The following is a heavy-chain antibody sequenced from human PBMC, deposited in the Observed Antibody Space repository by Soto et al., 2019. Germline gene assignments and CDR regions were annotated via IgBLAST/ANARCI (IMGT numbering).Heavy chain of an antibody. CDR2: IWYDGSNK. CDR3: ARAFPNQLLFGLVDY. V-gene: IGHV3-33*01. Sequence: GGSLRLSCAASGFTFSSYGMHWVRQAPGKGLEWVAVIWYDGSNKYYADSVKGRFTISRDNSKNTLYLQMNSLRAEDTAVYYCARAFPNQLLFGLVDYWGQGTLVTVSS. J-gene: IGHJ4*02. D-gene: IGHD2-2*01. CDR1: GFTFSSYG.